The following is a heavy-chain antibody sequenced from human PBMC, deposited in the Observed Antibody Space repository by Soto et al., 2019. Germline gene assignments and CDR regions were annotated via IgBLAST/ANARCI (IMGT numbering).Heavy chain of an antibody. V-gene: IGHV1-69*05. CDR2: IIPIFDTA. D-gene: IGHD3-22*01. Sequence: ASVKVSCKASGGTFSNYAFSWVRQAPGQGLEWMGGIIPIFDTANYAHMFQGRVTINTDDFTSTVFMELTSLSSEDTAVYYCSRAPGESSGYFYDYFEYWGQGTLVTVSS. CDR3: SRAPGESSGYFYDYFEY. J-gene: IGHJ4*02. CDR1: GGTFSNYA.